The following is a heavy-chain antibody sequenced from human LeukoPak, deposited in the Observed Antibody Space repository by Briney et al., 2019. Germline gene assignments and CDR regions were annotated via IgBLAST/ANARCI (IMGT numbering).Heavy chain of an antibody. CDR2: IYYSGST. J-gene: IGHJ4*02. Sequence: SETLSLTCTVSGGSISSYYWSWIRQPPGKGLEWIGYIYYSGSTNYNPSLKSRVTISVDTSKNQFSLKPSSVTAADTAAYYCSRALPELERRRQYYFDYWGQGTLVTVSS. CDR3: SRALPELERRRQYYFDY. D-gene: IGHD1-1*01. V-gene: IGHV4-59*01. CDR1: GGSISSYY.